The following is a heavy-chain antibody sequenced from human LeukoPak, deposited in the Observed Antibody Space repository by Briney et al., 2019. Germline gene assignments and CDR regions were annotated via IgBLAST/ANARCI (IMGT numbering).Heavy chain of an antibody. Sequence: SETLSLTCTLSGDSITSSDHYWVWIRQSPGKGLEWIGSVSQSGNTYYRSSLKSRVTVSIDTSKNEFSLILTSVTAADTAQYYCARHLYYSASAFWYIDLWGRGTLVIVSP. CDR1: GDSITSSDHY. CDR2: VSQSGNT. J-gene: IGHJ2*01. CDR3: ARHLYYSASAFWYIDL. V-gene: IGHV4-39*01. D-gene: IGHD3-10*01.